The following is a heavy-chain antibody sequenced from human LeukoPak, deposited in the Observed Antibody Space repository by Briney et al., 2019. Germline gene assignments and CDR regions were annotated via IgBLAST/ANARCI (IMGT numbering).Heavy chain of an antibody. CDR2: IYYSGST. CDR1: GGSISSSSYY. Sequence: SETLSLTCTVSGGSISSSSYYWGWIRQPPGKGLEWIGSIYYSGSTYYNPSLKSRVTISVDTSKNQFSLKLSSVTTADTAVYYCARRDANLSGSGTYYTYNYWGQGTLVTVSS. J-gene: IGHJ4*02. V-gene: IGHV4-39*01. D-gene: IGHD3-10*01. CDR3: ARRDANLSGSGTYYTYNY.